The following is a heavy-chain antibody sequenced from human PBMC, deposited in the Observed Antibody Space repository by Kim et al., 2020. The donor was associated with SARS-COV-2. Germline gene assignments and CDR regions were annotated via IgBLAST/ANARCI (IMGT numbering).Heavy chain of an antibody. V-gene: IGHV3-23*01. CDR1: GFTFSSSA. CDR2: LTGSGGST. Sequence: GGSLRLSCAASGFTFSSSAMSWVRQAPGKGLEWVSGLTGSGGSTDYAASVKGRFTISRDNSKNTLYLQMNSLRAEDTAVYYCAKEVRYYTSGSYSYYFD. D-gene: IGHD3-10*01. J-gene: IGHJ4*01. CDR3: AKEVRYYTSGSYSYYFD.